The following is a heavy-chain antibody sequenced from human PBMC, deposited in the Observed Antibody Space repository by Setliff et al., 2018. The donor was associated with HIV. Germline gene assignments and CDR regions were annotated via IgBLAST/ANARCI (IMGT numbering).Heavy chain of an antibody. Sequence: SETLSLTCALYGGSFSGYYWSWIRQPPGKGLKWIGEINHSGCGNYNPSLTSRVTISLDTSKNQFSLKLSSVTAADTAVYCCARGLQYYDSGSYSEDYWGQGTLVTVS. J-gene: IGHJ4*02. V-gene: IGHV4-34*01. CDR3: ARGLQYYDSGSYSEDY. CDR1: GGSFSGYY. D-gene: IGHD3-10*01. CDR2: INHSGCG.